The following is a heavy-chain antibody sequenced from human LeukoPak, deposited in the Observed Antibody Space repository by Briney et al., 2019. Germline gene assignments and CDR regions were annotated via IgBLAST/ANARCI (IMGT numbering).Heavy chain of an antibody. CDR1: GFTFSSYG. J-gene: IGHJ4*02. V-gene: IGHV3-33*06. CDR2: IWYDGSNK. Sequence: PGRSLRLSCAASGFTFSSYGMHWVRQAPGKGLEWVAVIWYDGSNKYYADPVKGRFTISRDNSENTLYLQMKSLRAEDTAVYYCAKDGERGSYSYFDYWGQGTLVTVSS. D-gene: IGHD1-26*01. CDR3: AKDGERGSYSYFDY.